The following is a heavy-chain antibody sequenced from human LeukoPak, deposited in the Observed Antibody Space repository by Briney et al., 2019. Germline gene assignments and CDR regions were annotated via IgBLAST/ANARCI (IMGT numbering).Heavy chain of an antibody. V-gene: IGHV3-49*04. J-gene: IGHJ4*02. D-gene: IGHD2-15*01. Sequence: GGSLRLSCTASGFTFGDYAMSWVRQAPGKGLEWVGFIRSKAYGGTTEYAASVKGRFTISRDDSKSIAYLRMNSLKTEDTAVYYCTSYCSGGSCRSDWGQGTLVTVSS. CDR3: TSYCSGGSCRSD. CDR2: IRSKAYGGTT. CDR1: GFTFGDYA.